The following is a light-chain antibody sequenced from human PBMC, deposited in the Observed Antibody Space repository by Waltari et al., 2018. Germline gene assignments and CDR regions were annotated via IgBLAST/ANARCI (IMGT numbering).Light chain of an antibody. CDR2: EVS. J-gene: IGLJ1*01. CDR3: SSYTTSSAPGV. V-gene: IGLV2-14*01. Sequence: QSALTQPASVSGSPGQSTTISSSGTDSDDGAYDFVSWYHQHPGKAPRLLIYEVSKRPSGISKCFSGSKSGNTASLTIAGLQAEDEADYYCSSYTTSSAPGVFGTGTRVTVL. CDR1: DSDDGAYDF.